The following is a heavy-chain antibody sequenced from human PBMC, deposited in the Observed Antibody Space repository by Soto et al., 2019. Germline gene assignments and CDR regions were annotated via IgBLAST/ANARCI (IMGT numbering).Heavy chain of an antibody. J-gene: IGHJ4*02. Sequence: QITLKESGPTPVKPTQTLTLTCTFSGFSLSTSGVGVGWIRQPPGKALEWLALVYWDNDKRYSPSLKSRLTITKDTSKNQVVLTLTNVDPVDTATYYCAHRTTVTAFDYWGQGTLVPVSS. CDR3: AHRTTVTAFDY. V-gene: IGHV2-5*02. CDR2: VYWDNDK. CDR1: GFSLSTSGVG. D-gene: IGHD4-17*01.